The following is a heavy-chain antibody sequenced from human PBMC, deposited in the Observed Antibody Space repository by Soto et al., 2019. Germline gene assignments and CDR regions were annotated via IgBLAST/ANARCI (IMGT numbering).Heavy chain of an antibody. V-gene: IGHV1-69*12. CDR2: IIPIFGTA. CDR3: ARPPGGDYYYGMDV. Sequence: QVQLVQSGAEVKKPGSSVKVSCKASGGTFSSYAISWVRQAPGQGLEWMGGIIPIFGTANYAQKFQGRVTITADESTSIAYMELSSLRSEDTAVYYCARPPGGDYYYGMDVWGQGTTVTVSS. CDR1: GGTFSSYA. D-gene: IGHD4-17*01. J-gene: IGHJ6*02.